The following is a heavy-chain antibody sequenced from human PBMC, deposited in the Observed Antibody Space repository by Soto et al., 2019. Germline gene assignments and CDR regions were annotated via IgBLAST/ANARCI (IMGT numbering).Heavy chain of an antibody. CDR3: ARKYGYSYASNWFDP. CDR1: GGTFSSYA. Sequence: SVKVSCKASGGTFSSYAISWVRRAPGQGLEWMGGIIPIFGTANYAQKFQGRVTITADESTSTAYMELSSLRSEDTAVYYCARKYGYSYASNWFDPWGQGTLVTVSS. J-gene: IGHJ5*02. CDR2: IIPIFGTA. V-gene: IGHV1-69*13. D-gene: IGHD5-18*01.